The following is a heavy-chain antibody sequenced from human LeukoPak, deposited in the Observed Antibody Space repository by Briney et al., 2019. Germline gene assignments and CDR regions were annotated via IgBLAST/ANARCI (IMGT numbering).Heavy chain of an antibody. CDR3: ARVYYSSSYDYWYFDL. Sequence: SETLSLTCTVSGGSIRSYYWSWIRQPPGKGLEWIAYIYYSGSTNYNPSLKSRVTISVDTSKNQFSLKLSSVTAADTAVYYCARVYYSSSYDYWYFDLWGRGTLVTVSS. CDR1: GGSIRSYY. CDR2: IYYSGST. V-gene: IGHV4-59*01. J-gene: IGHJ2*01. D-gene: IGHD6-13*01.